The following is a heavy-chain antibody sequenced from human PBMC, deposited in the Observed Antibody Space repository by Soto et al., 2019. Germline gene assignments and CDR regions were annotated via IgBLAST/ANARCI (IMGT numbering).Heavy chain of an antibody. CDR2: ISGSGGST. CDR3: AKELPEQQSVWYAFDI. D-gene: IGHD6-13*01. Sequence: GGSLRLSCAASGFTFSSYAMSWVRQAPGKGLEWVSAISGSGGSTYYADSAKGRFTISRDNSKNTLYLQMNSLRAEDTAVYYCAKELPEQQSVWYAFDIWGQGTMVTVSS. J-gene: IGHJ3*02. CDR1: GFTFSSYA. V-gene: IGHV3-23*01.